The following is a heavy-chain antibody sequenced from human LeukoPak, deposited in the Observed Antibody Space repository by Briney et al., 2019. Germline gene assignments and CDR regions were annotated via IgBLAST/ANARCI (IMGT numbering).Heavy chain of an antibody. CDR1: GYTFTSYY. J-gene: IGHJ6*03. V-gene: IGHV1-46*01. D-gene: IGHD3-22*01. Sequence: PSVKVSCKASGYTFTSYYMHWVRQAPGQGLEWMGIINPSGGSTSYAQKFQGRVTMTRDTSTSTVYMELSSLRSEDTGVYYCARGSSSGYYYAEHYYYYMDVWGKGTTVTVSS. CDR2: INPSGGST. CDR3: ARGSSSGYYYAEHYYYYMDV.